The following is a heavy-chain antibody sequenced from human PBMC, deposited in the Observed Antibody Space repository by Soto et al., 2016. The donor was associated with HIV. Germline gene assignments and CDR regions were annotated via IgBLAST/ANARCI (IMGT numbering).Heavy chain of an antibody. J-gene: IGHJ4*02. Sequence: EVQLLESGGGLGQPGGSLRISCAVSGFTFSSYSMSWVRQAPGKGLEWVSAISDSGYDTYYADSVKGRFTISRDNSKNTLFLQMNSLRDEDTAVYYXAKGPPPLLYRSPLRELTTWGQGTLVTVSS. CDR2: ISDSGYDT. CDR1: GFTFSSYS. V-gene: IGHV3-23*01. CDR3: AKGPPPLLYRSPLRELTT. D-gene: IGHD6-13*01.